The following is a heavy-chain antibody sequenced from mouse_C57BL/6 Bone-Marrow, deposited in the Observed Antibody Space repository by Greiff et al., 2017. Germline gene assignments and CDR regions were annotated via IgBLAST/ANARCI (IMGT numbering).Heavy chain of an antibody. CDR1: GYAFSSSW. CDR3: ARGVLGDYDDYAMDY. D-gene: IGHD2-4*01. CDR2: IYPGDGDT. V-gene: IGHV1-82*01. Sequence: QVQLQQSGPELVKPGASVKISCKASGYAFSSSWMNWVKQRPGKGLEWIGRIYPGDGDTNYNGKFKGKATLTADKSSSTAYMQLSSLTSEDSAVYFCARGVLGDYDDYAMDYWGQGTSVTVSS. J-gene: IGHJ4*01.